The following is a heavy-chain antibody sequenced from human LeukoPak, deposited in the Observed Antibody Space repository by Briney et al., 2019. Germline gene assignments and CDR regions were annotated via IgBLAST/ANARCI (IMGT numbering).Heavy chain of an antibody. J-gene: IGHJ4*02. CDR1: GFSFSSFG. V-gene: IGHV3-33*01. CDR2: IWYDGSEK. D-gene: IGHD5-24*01. CDR3: ARDEGDGARVY. Sequence: GGSLRLSCAASGFSFSSFGMHWVRQATGKGLEWVAVIWYDGSEKYYADTAKGRFTISRDNTKNTLHLQMSSLRPEDTAVYYCARDEGDGARVYWGQGTLVTVSS.